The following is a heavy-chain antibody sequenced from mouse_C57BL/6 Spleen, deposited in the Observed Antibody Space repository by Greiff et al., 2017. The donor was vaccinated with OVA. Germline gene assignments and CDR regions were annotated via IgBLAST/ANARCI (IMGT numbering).Heavy chain of an antibody. Sequence: QVQLQQSGPELVKPGASVKISCKASGYAFSSSWMNWVKQRPGKGLEWIGRIYPGDGDTNYNGKFKGKATLTADKSSSTAYMQLSSLTSEDSAVYFCAMGSHGDGNFFAYWGQGTLVTVSA. CDR1: GYAFSSSW. CDR3: AMGSHGDGNFFAY. D-gene: IGHD2-1*01. V-gene: IGHV1-82*01. CDR2: IYPGDGDT. J-gene: IGHJ3*01.